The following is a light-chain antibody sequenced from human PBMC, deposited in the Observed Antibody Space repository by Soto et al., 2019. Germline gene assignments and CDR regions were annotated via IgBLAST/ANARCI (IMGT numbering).Light chain of an antibody. CDR3: SLYTSTSTFV. V-gene: IGLV2-11*01. Sequence: QSALTQPRSVSGSPGQSVTTSCTGTSSDVGGYSYVSWYQQYPGKAPRVMIYDVSERPSGVPDRFSGSKSGNTASLTISGLQTEDEADYYCSLYTSTSTFVFGPGTKVTVL. CDR1: SSDVGGYSY. J-gene: IGLJ1*01. CDR2: DVS.